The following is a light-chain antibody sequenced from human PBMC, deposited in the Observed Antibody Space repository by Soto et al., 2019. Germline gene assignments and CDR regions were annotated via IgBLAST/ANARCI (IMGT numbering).Light chain of an antibody. CDR1: ESVGSN. Sequence: EVGMTQSPATLSVFPGGRVTLSCRASESVGSNLAWYQQKPGQAPRLLIYGASTRATGVPARFSGSGSGTEFTLTISSLQSEDFALYYCQQYNNWLTFGGGTKVEIE. CDR2: GAS. V-gene: IGKV3-15*01. J-gene: IGKJ4*01. CDR3: QQYNNWLT.